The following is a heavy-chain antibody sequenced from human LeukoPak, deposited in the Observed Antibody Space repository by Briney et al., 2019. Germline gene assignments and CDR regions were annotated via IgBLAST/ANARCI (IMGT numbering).Heavy chain of an antibody. J-gene: IGHJ4*02. V-gene: IGHV4-59*01. D-gene: IGHD3-9*01. CDR3: AKVGILTGWHY. CDR1: GGSISSYH. CDR2: IYYSGST. Sequence: SETLSLTCTVSGGSISSYHWGWIRQPPGKGLEWIGYIYYSGSTNYNPSLKSRVTISVDTSKNQFSLKLSSVTAADTAVYYCAKVGILTGWHYWGQGTLVTVSS.